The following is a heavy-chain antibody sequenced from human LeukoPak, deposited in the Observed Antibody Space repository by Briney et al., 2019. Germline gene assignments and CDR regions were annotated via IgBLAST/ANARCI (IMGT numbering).Heavy chain of an antibody. V-gene: IGHV4-34*01. Sequence: SETLSLTCAVYGGSFSGYYWSWVRQPPGKGLEWVGEINHSGSTNYNPSLKSGVTISVDTCKNQFSLKRSSVTAADTAVYFCARLGDLLTGYYFESWGPGTLVIVSS. D-gene: IGHD3-9*01. CDR2: INHSGST. J-gene: IGHJ4*02. CDR1: GGSFSGYY. CDR3: ARLGDLLTGYYFES.